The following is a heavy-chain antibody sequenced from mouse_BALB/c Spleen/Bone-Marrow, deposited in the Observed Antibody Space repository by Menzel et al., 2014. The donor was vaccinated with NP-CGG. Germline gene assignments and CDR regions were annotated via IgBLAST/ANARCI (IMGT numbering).Heavy chain of an antibody. D-gene: IGHD1-1*01. CDR2: INPGSGGI. J-gene: IGHJ4*01. Sequence: VQLQQSGAELVRPGTSVKVYCKASGYAVTNYWIEWIKQRPGQGLEWIGVINPGSGGINYNEKFKGKATLTADKSSSTAYMQLSSLTSDDSAVYFCARELVRGMDYWGQGTSVTVSS. CDR3: ARELVRGMDY. CDR1: GYAVTNYW. V-gene: IGHV1-54*01.